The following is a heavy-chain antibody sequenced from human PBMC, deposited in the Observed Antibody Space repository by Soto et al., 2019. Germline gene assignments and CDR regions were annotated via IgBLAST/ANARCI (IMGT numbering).Heavy chain of an antibody. Sequence: QVQLVESGGGVVQPGRSLRLSCAASGFTFSSYAMHWVRQAPGKGLAWVAVISYDVSNKYYAYSVKGRFTISRDNSKNTLYRQVNSLRAEDTAVYYGERERHYYDISAYSPDYWGQGTLVTVS. CDR2: ISYDVSNK. J-gene: IGHJ4*02. V-gene: IGHV3-30-3*01. CDR3: ERERHYYDISAYSPDY. CDR1: GFTFSSYA. D-gene: IGHD3-22*01.